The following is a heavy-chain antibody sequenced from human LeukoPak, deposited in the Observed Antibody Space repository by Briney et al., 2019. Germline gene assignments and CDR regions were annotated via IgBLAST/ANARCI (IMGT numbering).Heavy chain of an antibody. Sequence: PSETLSLTCTVSGGPIASDAYYWTWIRQLPGKGRGWIGYIYSTRSNFYNPSLKSRVTMALDTSANQFSLEVSSVTAADTAIYYCARETAPRVRRVVITSTWGQGILVTVSS. V-gene: IGHV4-31*03. CDR2: IYSTRSN. J-gene: IGHJ5*02. CDR1: GGPIASDAYY. CDR3: ARETAPRVRRVVITST. D-gene: IGHD3-22*01.